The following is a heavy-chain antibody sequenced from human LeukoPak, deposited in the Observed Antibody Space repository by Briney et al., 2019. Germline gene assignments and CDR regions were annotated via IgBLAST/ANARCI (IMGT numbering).Heavy chain of an antibody. Sequence: GPLRLSCAASGFTFSSYAMSWVRQAPGKGLEWVSAISGSGGSTYYADSVKGRFTISRDNSKNTLYLQMNSLRAEDTAVYYCAKVLAVPGLAYWGQGPLVTVSS. CDR1: GFTFSSYA. V-gene: IGHV3-23*01. CDR2: ISGSGGST. J-gene: IGHJ4*02. CDR3: AKVLAVPGLAY. D-gene: IGHD6-19*01.